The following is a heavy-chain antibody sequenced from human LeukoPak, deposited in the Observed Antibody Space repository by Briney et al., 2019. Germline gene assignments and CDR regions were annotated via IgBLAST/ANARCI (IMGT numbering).Heavy chain of an antibody. D-gene: IGHD3-10*01. CDR3: AKDYTMIRGDSPFDY. CDR2: IIESGGST. J-gene: IGHJ4*02. V-gene: IGHV3-23*01. CDR1: GFTFSSYA. Sequence: GGSLRLSCAASGFTFSSYAMSWVRQAPGKGLEWVSGIIESGGSTYYADSVKGRFTISRDNSKNTLYLQMNSLRAEDTAVYYCAKDYTMIRGDSPFDYWGQGTGVTVSS.